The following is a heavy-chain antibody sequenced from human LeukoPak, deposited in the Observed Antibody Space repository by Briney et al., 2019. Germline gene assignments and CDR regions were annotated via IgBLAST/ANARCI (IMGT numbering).Heavy chain of an antibody. V-gene: IGHV1-18*01. CDR2: IGAYNGNT. J-gene: IGHJ5*02. D-gene: IGHD3-10*01. Sequence: ASVKVSCKASGYTFTSYGFTWVRQAPGQGLEWMGWIGAYNGNTNYAQKLQGRVTMTTDTSTSTAYMELRSLRSDDTAVYYCARCPYYYGSGSYRARRNWFDPWGQGTLVTVSS. CDR1: GYTFTSYG. CDR3: ARCPYYYGSGSYRARRNWFDP.